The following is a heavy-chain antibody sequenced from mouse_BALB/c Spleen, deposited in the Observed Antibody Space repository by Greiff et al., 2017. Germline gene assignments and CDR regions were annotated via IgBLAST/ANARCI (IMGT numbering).Heavy chain of an antibody. CDR3: ARSPSAMINPWFAY. V-gene: IGHV1S81*02. D-gene: IGHD2-4*01. Sequence: QVQLKQPGAELVKPGASVKLSCKASGYTFTSYWMPWVKQRPGQGLEWIGEINPSNGRTNYNEKCKSKATLTVDKPSSTAYMQLSSLTSEDSAVYYCARSPSAMINPWFAYWGQGTLVTVSA. CDR2: INPSNGRT. J-gene: IGHJ3*01. CDR1: GYTFTSYW.